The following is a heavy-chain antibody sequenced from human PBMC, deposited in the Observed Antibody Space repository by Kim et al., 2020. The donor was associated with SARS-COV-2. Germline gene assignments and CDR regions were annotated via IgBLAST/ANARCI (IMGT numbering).Heavy chain of an antibody. Sequence: SLRLSCTASGFTFGDYAMSWVRQAPGKGLEWVGFIRSKAYGGTTEYAASVKGRFTISRDDSKSIAYLQMNSLKTEDTAVYYCTRDLRSTAKGYWGQGTLVTVSS. CDR1: GFTFGDYA. D-gene: IGHD5-18*01. J-gene: IGHJ4*02. V-gene: IGHV3-49*04. CDR2: IRSKAYGGTT. CDR3: TRDLRSTAKGY.